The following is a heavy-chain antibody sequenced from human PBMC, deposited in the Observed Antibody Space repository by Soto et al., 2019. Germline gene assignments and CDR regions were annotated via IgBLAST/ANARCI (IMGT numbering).Heavy chain of an antibody. CDR1: GASITSTNYY. D-gene: IGHD3-10*01. CDR2: ISWSGTT. CDR3: ARLYGSGMGGFGL. J-gene: IGHJ5*02. Sequence: SETLSLTCTVSGASITSTNYYWAWIRQPPGKGLEWIGSISWSGTTYYHPSLESRVTISSDKSKNLFSQQLGSVTGADTALYYCARLYGSGMGGFGLWGQGTLVTVSS. V-gene: IGHV4-39*01.